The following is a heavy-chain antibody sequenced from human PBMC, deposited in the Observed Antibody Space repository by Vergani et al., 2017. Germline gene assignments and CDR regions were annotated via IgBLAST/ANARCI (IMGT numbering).Heavy chain of an antibody. D-gene: IGHD2-2*01. CDR1: GYSISSGYY. Sequence: QVQLQESGPRLVKPSETLSLTCAVSGYSISSGYYWGWIRQPPGKGLEWIGSIYHSGSTYYNPSLKSRVTISVDTSKNQFSLKLSSVTAADTAVYYCARQTRTLFDAFDIWGQGTMVTVSS. CDR3: ARQTRTLFDAFDI. CDR2: IYHSGST. V-gene: IGHV4-38-2*01. J-gene: IGHJ3*02.